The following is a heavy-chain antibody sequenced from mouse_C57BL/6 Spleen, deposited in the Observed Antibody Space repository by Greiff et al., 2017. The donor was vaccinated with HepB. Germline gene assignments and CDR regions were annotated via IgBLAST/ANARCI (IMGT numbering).Heavy chain of an antibody. CDR1: GFTFSDYY. Sequence: EVKLMESEGGLVQPGRSMKLSCTASGFTFSDYYMAWVRQVPEKGLEWVANINYDGSSTYYLDSLKSRFIISRDNAKNILYLQMSSLKSEDTATYYCARVYYGSSSHWYFDVWGTGTTVTVSS. J-gene: IGHJ1*03. CDR2: INYDGSST. D-gene: IGHD1-1*01. V-gene: IGHV5-16*01. CDR3: ARVYYGSSSHWYFDV.